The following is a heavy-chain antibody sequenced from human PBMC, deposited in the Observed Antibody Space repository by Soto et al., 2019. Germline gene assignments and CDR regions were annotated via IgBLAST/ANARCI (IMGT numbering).Heavy chain of an antibody. CDR1: GFTFTSSA. J-gene: IGHJ4*02. D-gene: IGHD3-22*01. Sequence: QMQLVQSGPEVKKPGTSAKVSCKASGFTFTSSAVQWVRQARGQRLEWTGWIVVGSGNTNYAQKFQERVTITRDMSTSTAYMELSSLRSEDTAVYYCAAVRDYDSSGYYRDYWGQGTLVTVSS. CDR2: IVVGSGNT. CDR3: AAVRDYDSSGYYRDY. V-gene: IGHV1-58*01.